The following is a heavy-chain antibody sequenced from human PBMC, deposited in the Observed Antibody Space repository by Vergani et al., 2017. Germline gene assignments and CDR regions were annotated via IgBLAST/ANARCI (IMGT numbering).Heavy chain of an antibody. CDR2: IWYDGSNK. Sequence: VQLVESGGGLVQPGGSLRLSCAASGFTFSTYSMNWVRQAPGKGLEWVAVIWYDGSNKYYADSVKGRFTISRDNSKNTLYLQMNSLRAEDTAVYYCAKSGGQVDTAMVTYRIDYWGQGTLVTVSS. V-gene: IGHV3-33*06. D-gene: IGHD5-18*01. CDR3: AKSGGQVDTAMVTYRIDY. J-gene: IGHJ4*02. CDR1: GFTFSTYS.